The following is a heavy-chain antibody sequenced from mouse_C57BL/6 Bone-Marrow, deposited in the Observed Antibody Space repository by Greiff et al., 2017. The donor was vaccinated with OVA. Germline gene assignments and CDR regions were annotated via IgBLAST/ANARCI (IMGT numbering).Heavy chain of an antibody. CDR2: IYPGSGNT. V-gene: IGHV1-76*01. D-gene: IGHD1-1*02. CDR3: ARLGVEKYVDV. CDR1: GYTFTDYY. Sequence: VKLMESGAELVMPGASVKLSCKASGYTFTDYYINWVKQRPGQGLEWIARIYPGSGNTYYNEKFKGKATLTAEKSSSTAYMQLSSLTSEDSAVYFCARLGVEKYVDVWGTGTTVTVSS. J-gene: IGHJ1*03.